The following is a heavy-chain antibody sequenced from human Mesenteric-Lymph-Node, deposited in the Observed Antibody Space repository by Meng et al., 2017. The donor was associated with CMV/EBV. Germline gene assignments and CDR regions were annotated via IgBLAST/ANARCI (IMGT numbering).Heavy chain of an antibody. Sequence: SGYSFSFNTYDRVRQGPGHGHGCVGMSNTAPGNTRTSQTHQVKGTITMNTSASTGYVELGILRSEDTAAYYCSRDYDVSYIGFDYWGQGTLVTVSS. CDR1: GYSFSFNT. CDR3: SRDYDVSYIGFDY. CDR2: SNTAPGNT. J-gene: IGHJ4*02. D-gene: IGHD3-3*01. V-gene: IGHV1-3*04.